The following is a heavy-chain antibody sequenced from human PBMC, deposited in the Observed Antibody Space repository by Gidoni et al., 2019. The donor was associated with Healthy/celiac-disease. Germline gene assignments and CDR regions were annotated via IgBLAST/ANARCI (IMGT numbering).Heavy chain of an antibody. Sequence: QVQLQQWGAGLLKPSETLSLTCAVYGGSFSGYYWSWIRQPPGKGLEWMGEINHSGSTNYNPSLKRRVTISVDKSKNQLSLKLSSVTAADTAVYYCARGFGPRLGYSSSPFDYWGQGTLVTVSS. J-gene: IGHJ4*02. CDR2: INHSGST. D-gene: IGHD6-6*01. CDR1: GGSFSGYY. V-gene: IGHV4-34*01. CDR3: ARGFGPRLGYSSSPFDY.